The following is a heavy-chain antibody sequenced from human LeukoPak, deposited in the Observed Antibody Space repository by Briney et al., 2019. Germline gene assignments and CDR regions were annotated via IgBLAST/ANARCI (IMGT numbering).Heavy chain of an antibody. CDR1: GYTFTGYY. J-gene: IGHJ3*02. CDR2: INPNSGGT. D-gene: IGHD2-8*01. CDR3: AREMYGDAFDI. Sequence: ASVKVSCKASGYTFTGYYMHWVRQAPGQGLEWMGRINPNSGGTNYAQKFQGRVAMTRDTSISTAYMELSRLRSDDTAVYYCAREMYGDAFDIWGQGTMVTVSS. V-gene: IGHV1-2*06.